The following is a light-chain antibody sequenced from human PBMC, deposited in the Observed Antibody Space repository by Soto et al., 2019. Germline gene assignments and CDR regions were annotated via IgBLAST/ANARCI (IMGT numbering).Light chain of an antibody. V-gene: IGKV3-20*01. Sequence: EIVLTQSPGTLSLSPGARATLSCRASQSVSGRYLAWYQQKPGQAPRLLIYGASSRATGIPDRFSGSGSGTDSTLTISRLEPEDFGVFYCQQYSRSPGTFGQGTKLEIK. J-gene: IGKJ2*01. CDR1: QSVSGRY. CDR2: GAS. CDR3: QQYSRSPGT.